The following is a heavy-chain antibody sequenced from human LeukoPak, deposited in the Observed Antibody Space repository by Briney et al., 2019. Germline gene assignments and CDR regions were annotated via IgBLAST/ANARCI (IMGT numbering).Heavy chain of an antibody. CDR1: GYSFSTYW. CDR2: IYPRDSDI. Sequence: GESLKISCKGSGYSFSTYWIGRVRQMPGKRLEWMGIIYPRDSDIRYSPSFQGQVTISADKSISTAYLQWSSLKASDTAIYYCARGSSGYWFDPWGQGTLVTVSS. J-gene: IGHJ5*02. D-gene: IGHD6-19*01. CDR3: ARGSSGYWFDP. V-gene: IGHV5-51*01.